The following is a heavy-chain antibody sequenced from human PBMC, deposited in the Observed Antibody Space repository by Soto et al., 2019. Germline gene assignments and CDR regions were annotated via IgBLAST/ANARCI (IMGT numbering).Heavy chain of an antibody. Sequence: QVQLVQSGVEVKKPGASVKVSCKASGYTFISHGISWVRQAPAQGLEWMGWISGKNGNTNYAQKLQAKVTLTTDTSTSTAYMELRSLRSDDTAVYYCARVSSSMVLVPDYGMDVWGQGTTVTVSS. J-gene: IGHJ6*02. CDR1: GYTFISHG. V-gene: IGHV1-18*04. CDR2: ISGKNGNT. CDR3: ARVSSSMVLVPDYGMDV. D-gene: IGHD2-8*01.